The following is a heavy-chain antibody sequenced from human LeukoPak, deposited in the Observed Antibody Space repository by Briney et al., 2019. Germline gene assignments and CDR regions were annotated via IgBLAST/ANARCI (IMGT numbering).Heavy chain of an antibody. CDR3: AKDLQSVPYCSSTSCYNYFDY. J-gene: IGHJ4*02. CDR1: GFTFSSYG. Sequence: PGRSLRLSCAASGFTFSSYGMHWVRQAPGKGLEWVAVISYDGSNKYYADSVKGRFTISRDNAKNSLYLQMNSLRAEDTALYYCAKDLQSVPYCSSTSCYNYFDYWGQGTLVTVSS. V-gene: IGHV3-30*18. CDR2: ISYDGSNK. D-gene: IGHD2-2*02.